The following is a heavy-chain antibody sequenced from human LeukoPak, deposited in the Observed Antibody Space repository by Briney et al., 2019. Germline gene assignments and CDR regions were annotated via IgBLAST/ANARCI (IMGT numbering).Heavy chain of an antibody. V-gene: IGHV3-20*04. D-gene: IGHD3-10*01. CDR2: INWNGGST. CDR1: GFTFDDYG. J-gene: IGHJ4*02. CDR3: ASSPRYGSGFDY. Sequence: TGGSLRLSCAASGFTFDDYGMSWVRQAPGKGPEWVSGINWNGGSTGYADSVKGRFTISRDNAKDSLYLQMNSLRAEDTALYYCASSPRYGSGFDYWGQGTLVTVSS.